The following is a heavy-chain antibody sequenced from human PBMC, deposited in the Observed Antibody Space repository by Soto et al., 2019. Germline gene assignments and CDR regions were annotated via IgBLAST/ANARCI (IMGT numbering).Heavy chain of an antibody. V-gene: IGHV3-23*01. J-gene: IGHJ4*02. D-gene: IGHD2-2*01. Sequence: GGSLRLSCAASGFTFSSYAMSWVRQAPGKGLEWVSAISGSGGSTYYADSVKGLFTISRDNSKNPLYLQMNSLRAEDTTVYNCAKKGGGVVVPAATCNYWGQGTLVTVSS. CDR3: AKKGGGVVVPAATCNY. CDR1: GFTFSSYA. CDR2: ISGSGGST.